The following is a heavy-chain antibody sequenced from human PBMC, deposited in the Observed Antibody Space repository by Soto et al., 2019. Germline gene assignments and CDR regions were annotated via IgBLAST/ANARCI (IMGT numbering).Heavy chain of an antibody. Sequence: PGGSLRLSCAASGFTFRSFTMNWVRQAPGKGLEWVSTISSNSAYIYYTDALRGRFTISRDNAKNSLHLQMNSLRDEDTAVYYCARLYYYDSSGCFDYWGQGTLVTVSS. V-gene: IGHV3-21*01. CDR1: GFTFRSFT. J-gene: IGHJ4*02. CDR2: ISSNSAYI. CDR3: ARLYYYDSSGCFDY. D-gene: IGHD3-22*01.